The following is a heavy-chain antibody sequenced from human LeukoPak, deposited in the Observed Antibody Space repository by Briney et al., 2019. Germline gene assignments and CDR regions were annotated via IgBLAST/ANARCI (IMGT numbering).Heavy chain of an antibody. CDR1: GGTFSSYA. D-gene: IGHD6-13*01. CDR2: IIPIFGTA. Sequence: SVKVSCKASGGTFSSYAISWVRQAPGQGLEWMGGIIPIFGTANYAQKIQGRVTITTDESTSSAYMERSSLRSEDTAVYYCARVSAAAAGIDPHYYYYMDFWGKGTTVTVSS. V-gene: IGHV1-69*05. CDR3: ARVSAAAAGIDPHYYYYMDF. J-gene: IGHJ6*03.